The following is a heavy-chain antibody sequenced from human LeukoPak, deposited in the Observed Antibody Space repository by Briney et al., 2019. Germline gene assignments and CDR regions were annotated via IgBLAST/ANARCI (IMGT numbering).Heavy chain of an antibody. V-gene: IGHV1-18*01. Sequence: ASVTVSYMASGYTFTSYGISWVRQAPGQGLEWMGWISAYNGNTNYPQKLQGRVTITTDTSTSTAYMELRSMRSDNTAVYYCARVDVVRGVISAYWGQGTLVTVSS. CDR2: ISAYNGNT. CDR3: ARVDVVRGVISAY. J-gene: IGHJ4*02. D-gene: IGHD3-10*01. CDR1: GYTFTSYG.